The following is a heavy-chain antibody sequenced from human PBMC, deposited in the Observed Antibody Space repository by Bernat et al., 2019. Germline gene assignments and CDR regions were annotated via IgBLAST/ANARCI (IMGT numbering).Heavy chain of an antibody. Sequence: EVQLVESGGGLVTPGGSLTLSCAASGFGFSAYNMNWVRQAPGKGLEWVSTISGSGGSTYYADSVKGRFTISRDNSRNTLYLRMNSLRAEDTAVYYCAKSAVITTDWYFDLWGRGTLVTVSS. D-gene: IGHD3-22*01. CDR1: GFGFSAYN. J-gene: IGHJ2*01. CDR3: AKSAVITTDWYFDL. V-gene: IGHV3-23*04. CDR2: ISGSGGST.